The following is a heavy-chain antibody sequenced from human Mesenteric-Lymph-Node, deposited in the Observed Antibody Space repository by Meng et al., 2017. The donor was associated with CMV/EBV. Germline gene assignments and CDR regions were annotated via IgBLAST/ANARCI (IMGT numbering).Heavy chain of an antibody. CDR1: GYSFSSYP. D-gene: IGHD2-2*01. Sequence: KASGYSFSSYPINSVRQAPWQGLVCMRWSNSYTANPTSAHSFTVRFVFSLDTSVSIAYLQISSLKADYTAVYYFARCYCSTTSCYFDYWGQGTLVTVSS. V-gene: IGHV7-4-1*04. CDR3: ARCYCSTTSCYFDY. CDR2: SNSYTANP. J-gene: IGHJ4*02.